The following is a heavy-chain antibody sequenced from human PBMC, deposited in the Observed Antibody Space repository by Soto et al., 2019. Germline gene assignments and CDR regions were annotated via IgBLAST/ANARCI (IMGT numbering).Heavy chain of an antibody. Sequence: EVQLVESGGHLVKPGGSLSLSCAASGFTFSSYTMNWVRQAPGKGLEWVSSISSSSGYIYYADSVKGRFTTSRDNAKNSLYLQMNSLRAEDTAVYYCARMVPNYDFWTGYTDYWGQGTLVTVSS. CDR3: ARMVPNYDFWTGYTDY. J-gene: IGHJ4*02. V-gene: IGHV3-21*01. D-gene: IGHD3-3*01. CDR2: ISSSSGYI. CDR1: GFTFSSYT.